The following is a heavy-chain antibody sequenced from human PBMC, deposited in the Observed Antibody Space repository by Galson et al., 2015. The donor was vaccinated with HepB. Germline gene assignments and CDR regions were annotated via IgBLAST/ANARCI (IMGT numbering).Heavy chain of an antibody. Sequence: SLRLSCAASEFTFSSYGMHWVRQAPGKGLEWVAVISYDGSYKYYADSVKGRFTISRDNSKNTLYLQMNSLRAEDTAVYYCARDRWEQWQAHNWFDPWGQGTRVTVSS. J-gene: IGHJ5*02. CDR2: ISYDGSYK. CDR3: ARDRWEQWQAHNWFDP. V-gene: IGHV3-30*03. D-gene: IGHD6-19*01. CDR1: EFTFSSYG.